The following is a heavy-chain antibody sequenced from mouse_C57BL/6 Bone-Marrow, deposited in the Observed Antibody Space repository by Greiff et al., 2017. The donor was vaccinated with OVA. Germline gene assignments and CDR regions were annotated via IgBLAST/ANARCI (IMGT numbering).Heavy chain of an antibody. CDR3: YYGYDGRSYWAMDY. Sequence: VQLQQSGAELAKPGASVKLSCKASGYTFTSYWMHWVKQRPGQGLEWIGYINPSSGYTKYNQKLKDKATLTADKSSSTAYMQLSSLTYEDSAVYYCYYGYDGRSYWAMDYWGKGTSVTVSS. CDR1: GYTFTSYW. CDR2: INPSSGYT. D-gene: IGHD2-2*01. V-gene: IGHV1-7*01. J-gene: IGHJ4*01.